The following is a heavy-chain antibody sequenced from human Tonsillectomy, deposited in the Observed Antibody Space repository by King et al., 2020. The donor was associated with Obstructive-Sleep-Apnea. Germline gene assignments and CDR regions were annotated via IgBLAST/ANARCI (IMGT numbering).Heavy chain of an antibody. V-gene: IGHV4-59*08. D-gene: IGHD1-26*01. Sequence: VQLQESGPGLVKPSETLSLTCTVSGGSISSYYWSWIRQPPGKGLEWIGYIYYSGSTNYNPSLKSRVTISVDTSKNQFSLKLSSVTAADTAVYYCAIVGSEMDHWGQGTLVTVSS. CDR1: GGSISSYY. CDR2: IYYSGST. J-gene: IGHJ4*02. CDR3: AIVGSEMDH.